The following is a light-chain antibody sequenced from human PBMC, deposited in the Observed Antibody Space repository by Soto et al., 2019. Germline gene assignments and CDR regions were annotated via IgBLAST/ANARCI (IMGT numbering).Light chain of an antibody. J-gene: IGKJ5*01. V-gene: IGKV1-39*01. CDR2: VAS. CDR3: QQSYNAPIT. Sequence: DIQMTQSPSSLSASVGDRVTITCRASQNIINYLNWYQQKPGKAPQLLIYVASRLESGVPPRFSGSGSGTDFTLTISSLQPEDFATYYCQQSYNAPITFGQGTRLEIK. CDR1: QNIINY.